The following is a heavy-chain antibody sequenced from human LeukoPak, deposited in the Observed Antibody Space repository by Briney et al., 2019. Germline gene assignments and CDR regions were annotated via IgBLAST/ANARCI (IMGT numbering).Heavy chain of an antibody. Sequence: SETLSLTCTVSGGSISSYYRSWIRQPPGKGLEWIGYIYYSGSTNYNPSLKSRVTISVDTSKNQFSLKLSSVTAADTAVYYCARHLFLGVGATWFDYXXXGXLXTVSS. D-gene: IGHD1-26*01. V-gene: IGHV4-59*08. CDR2: IYYSGST. CDR1: GGSISSYY. J-gene: IGHJ4*02. CDR3: ARHLFLGVGATWFDY.